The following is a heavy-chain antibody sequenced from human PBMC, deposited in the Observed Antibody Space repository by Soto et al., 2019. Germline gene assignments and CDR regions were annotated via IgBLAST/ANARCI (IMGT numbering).Heavy chain of an antibody. V-gene: IGHV1-3*01. CDR3: ARRATGTYCSSTSCSGSGFXY. Sequence: ASVKVSCKASGYTFTSYAMHWVRQAPGQRLEWMGWINAGNGNTKYSQKFQGRVTITRDTSASTAYMELSSLRSEDTAVYYCARRATGTYCSSTSCSGSGFXYWGQGTLVTVSS. CDR2: INAGNGNT. J-gene: IGHJ4*02. D-gene: IGHD2-2*01. CDR1: GYTFTSYA.